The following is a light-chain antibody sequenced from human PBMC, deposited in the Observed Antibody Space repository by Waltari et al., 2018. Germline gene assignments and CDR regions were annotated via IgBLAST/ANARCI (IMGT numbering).Light chain of an antibody. J-gene: IGKJ1*01. Sequence: EIVMTQSPSTLSVSPGERATLTCRASHSVTSTLAWYQQKTGQAPGLLMYGASTRATGIPARFSGIGSGTEFTLTISSLQSEDFAVYFCQQYNSWPRTCGQGTKVEI. CDR2: GAS. V-gene: IGKV3-15*01. CDR1: HSVTST. CDR3: QQYNSWPRT.